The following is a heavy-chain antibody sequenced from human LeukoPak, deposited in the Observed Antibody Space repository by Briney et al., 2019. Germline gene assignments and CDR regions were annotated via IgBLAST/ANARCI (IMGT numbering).Heavy chain of an antibody. CDR2: INGDGSRT. Sequence: PGGSLILSCAASGFTFSSYWMHWVRQAPGKGLVWVSHINGDGSRTSYADSVKGRFTISRDNAKNTLYLHMNSLRDEDTAMYYCARDRGYCIDCWGQGTLVTVSS. J-gene: IGHJ4*02. CDR1: GFTFSSYW. V-gene: IGHV3-74*01. D-gene: IGHD2-15*01. CDR3: ARDRGYCIDC.